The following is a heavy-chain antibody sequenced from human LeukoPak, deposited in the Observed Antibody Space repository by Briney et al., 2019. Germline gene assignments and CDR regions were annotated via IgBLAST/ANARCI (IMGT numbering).Heavy chain of an antibody. CDR3: AKIMGGWNGFDY. V-gene: IGHV3-23*01. D-gene: IGHD1-1*01. J-gene: IGHJ4*02. CDR2: ISGSGGST. Sequence: GGSLRLSCAASGFTFSSYAMSWVRQAPGKGLEWVSAISGSGGSTYYADSVKGRLTNSRDNSKNTLYLQMNSLRAEDTAVYYCAKIMGGWNGFDYWGQGTLVTVSS. CDR1: GFTFSSYA.